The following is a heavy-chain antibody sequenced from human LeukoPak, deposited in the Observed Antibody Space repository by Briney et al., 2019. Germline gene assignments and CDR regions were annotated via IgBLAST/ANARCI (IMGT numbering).Heavy chain of an antibody. V-gene: IGHV3-30*02. D-gene: IGHD3-22*01. CDR3: AKSLNYYYDSSGSSKGGFDI. CDR2: IRYDGSNK. Sequence: PGGSLRLSCAASGFTFSSYGMHWVRQAPGKGLEWVAFIRYDGSNKYYADSVKGRFTISRDNSKNTLYLQMNSLRAEDTAVYYCAKSLNYYYDSSGSSKGGFDIWGQGTMVTVSS. J-gene: IGHJ3*02. CDR1: GFTFSSYG.